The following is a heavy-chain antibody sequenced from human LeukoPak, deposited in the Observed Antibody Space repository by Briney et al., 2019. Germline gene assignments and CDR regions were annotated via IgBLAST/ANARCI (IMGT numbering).Heavy chain of an antibody. J-gene: IGHJ6*02. CDR3: ARAGIVVVTAIYYYGMDV. D-gene: IGHD2-21*02. CDR1: GGSISSYY. CDR2: IYTSAST. Sequence: SETLSLTCTVSGGSISSYYWSWIRQPAGEGLEWIGRIYTSASTNYNPSLKSRVTMSVDTSKNQFSLKLSSVTAADTAVYYCARAGIVVVTAIYYYGMDVWGQGTTVTVSS. V-gene: IGHV4-4*07.